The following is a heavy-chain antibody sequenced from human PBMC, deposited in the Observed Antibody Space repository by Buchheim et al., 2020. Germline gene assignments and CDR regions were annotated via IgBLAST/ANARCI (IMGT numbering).Heavy chain of an antibody. CDR2: MNPNSGST. V-gene: IGHV1-8*01. D-gene: IGHD2-8*01. CDR1: RNTFTSYD. CDR3: ASVKGYCTHGVCYTTNFYS. Sequence: QVRLVQSGAEVKKPGASVKVSCKTPRNTFTSYDINWVRQASGQGLEWMGWMNPNSGSTGYAQKFQGRVTMTRNISTSTAYMELSSLRSEDTAVYYCASVKGYCTHGVCYTTNFYSWGQGT. J-gene: IGHJ4*01.